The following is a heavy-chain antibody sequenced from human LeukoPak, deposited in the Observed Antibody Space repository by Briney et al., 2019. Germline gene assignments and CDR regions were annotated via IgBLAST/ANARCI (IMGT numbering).Heavy chain of an antibody. CDR3: ARDRSDFQH. D-gene: IGHD3-3*01. V-gene: IGHV3-48*01. CDR1: GFTFSSYS. Sequence: GGSLRLSCAASGFTFSSYSMNWVRQAPGKGLEWVSYISSSSSTIYYADSVKGRFTISRDNAKNSLYVQMNSLRAEDTAVYYCARDRSDFQHWGQGTLVTVSS. CDR2: ISSSSSTI. J-gene: IGHJ1*01.